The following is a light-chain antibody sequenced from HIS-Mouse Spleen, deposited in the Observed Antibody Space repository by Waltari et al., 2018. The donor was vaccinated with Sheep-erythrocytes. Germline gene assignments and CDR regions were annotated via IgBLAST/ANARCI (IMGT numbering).Light chain of an antibody. Sequence: EXVMTQSXATXXXXXXGRATLXGGASQRVSSTLAXYQQKPGQAPRLLIYGASTRATGIPXXXSGSGXXXXXXXXISSLQSEDFAVXYCQXYNNWPXTFGPGTKVDIK. CDR3: QXYNNWPXT. CDR1: QRVSST. V-gene: IGKV3-15*01. J-gene: IGKJ3*01. CDR2: GAS.